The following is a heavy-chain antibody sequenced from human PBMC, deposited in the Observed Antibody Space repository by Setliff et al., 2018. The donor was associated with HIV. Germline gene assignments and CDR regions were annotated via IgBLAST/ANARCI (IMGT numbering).Heavy chain of an antibody. J-gene: IGHJ1*01. CDR3: ARGPSSTHWSPGYFQH. CDR1: GFTFRTFA. CDR2: ISYDGSRI. V-gene: IGHV3-30*07. Sequence: GGSLRLSCVASGFTFRTFAMHWVRQAPGKGLEWVSVISYDGSRISYADSVKGRCTISRDDSKNSLYLQVNNLRAEDTAVYYCARGPSSTHWSPGYFQHWGQGTPVTVSS. D-gene: IGHD2-8*02.